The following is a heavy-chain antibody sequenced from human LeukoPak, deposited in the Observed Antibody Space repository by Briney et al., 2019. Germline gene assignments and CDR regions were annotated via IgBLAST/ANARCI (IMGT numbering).Heavy chain of an antibody. CDR2: ISGSGNGFSI. CDR3: ARTRSSGYLTFDY. D-gene: IGHD3-22*01. CDR1: GFVFTIYT. J-gene: IGHJ4*02. Sequence: PGGSLRLSCSASGFVFTIYTMYWVRQAPGKGPEYVSTISGSGNGFSIYYADSVKGRFTISRDDSKSILYLQMNGLRSEDTAVYYCARTRSSGYLTFDYWGQGILVTVSS. V-gene: IGHV3-64*04.